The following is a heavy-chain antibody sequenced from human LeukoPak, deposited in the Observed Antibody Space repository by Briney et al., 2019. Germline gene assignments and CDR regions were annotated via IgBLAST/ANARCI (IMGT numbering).Heavy chain of an antibody. Sequence: ASVKVSFKGSGYTFTGYYMHWVRQATGQGLEWMGWINPNSGGTNYAQKFQGRVTMTRDTSISTAYMELSRLRSDDTAVYYCARASSASGPLRFLEWIPYFDYWGQGTLVTVSS. CDR2: INPNSGGT. V-gene: IGHV1-2*02. J-gene: IGHJ4*02. CDR1: GYTFTGYY. D-gene: IGHD3-3*01. CDR3: ARASSASGPLRFLEWIPYFDY.